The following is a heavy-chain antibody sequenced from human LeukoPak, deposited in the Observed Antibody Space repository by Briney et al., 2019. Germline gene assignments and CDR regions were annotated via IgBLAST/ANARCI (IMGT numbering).Heavy chain of an antibody. J-gene: IGHJ4*02. Sequence: ASVKVSCKASGYTFTGYYIDWVRQAPGQGLEWMGIINPSDGSTTYAQKFQGRVTMTRDTSTTTVYMELSSLTSEDTAVYYCAKWKSGSLFDYWGQGTLVTVSS. CDR1: GYTFTGYY. D-gene: IGHD1-26*01. CDR3: AKWKSGSLFDY. CDR2: INPSDGST. V-gene: IGHV1-46*01.